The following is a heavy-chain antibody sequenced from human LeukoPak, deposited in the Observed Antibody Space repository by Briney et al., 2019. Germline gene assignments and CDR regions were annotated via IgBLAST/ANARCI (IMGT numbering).Heavy chain of an antibody. V-gene: IGHV3-11*04. CDR1: GFTFSDYY. Sequence: PGGSLRLSCAASGFTFSDYYMSWIRQAPGKGLEWVSYISSSGSTIYYADSVKGRFTISRDNAKNSLYLQMNSLRAEDTAVYYCARDIDYGDSYYYYMDVWGKGTTVTVSS. CDR2: ISSSGSTI. CDR3: ARDIDYGDSYYYYMDV. J-gene: IGHJ6*03. D-gene: IGHD4-17*01.